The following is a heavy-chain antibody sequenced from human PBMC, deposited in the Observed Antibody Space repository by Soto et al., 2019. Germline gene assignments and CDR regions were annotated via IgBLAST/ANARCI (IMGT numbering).Heavy chain of an antibody. Sequence: RSLRLPSPASSLLRSPVWMSWVRQAPGKGLEWVANIKEDGSEKYYVDSVKGRFTISRDNAQNSVFLQMNGLRAEDTAFYYCARDCSGGSCQYWGQGP. CDR3: ARDCSGGSCQY. CDR1: SLLRSPVW. J-gene: IGHJ4*02. V-gene: IGHV3-7*01. D-gene: IGHD2-15*01. CDR2: IKEDGSEK.